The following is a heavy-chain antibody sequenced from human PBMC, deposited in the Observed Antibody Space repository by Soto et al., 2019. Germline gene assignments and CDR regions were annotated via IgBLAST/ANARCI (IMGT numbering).Heavy chain of an antibody. D-gene: IGHD6-6*01. CDR1: GGSISSGGYY. CDR3: ARASAYSSSSRFDY. V-gene: IGHV4-31*03. Sequence: SETLSLTCTVSGGSISSGGYYWSWIRQHPGKGLEWIGYIYYSGSTYYNPSLKSRVTISVDTSKNQFSLKLSSVTAADTAVYYCARASAYSSSSRFDYWGQGTLVTVSS. J-gene: IGHJ4*02. CDR2: IYYSGST.